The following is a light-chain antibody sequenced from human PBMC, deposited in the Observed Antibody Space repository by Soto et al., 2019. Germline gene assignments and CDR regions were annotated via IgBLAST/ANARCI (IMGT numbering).Light chain of an antibody. CDR1: QSVNSN. CDR2: GAS. V-gene: IGKV3-11*01. Sequence: EIFMTQSQATLSVSRGERATLSWRASQSVNSNLAWYQQKPGQAPRLLIYGASSRATGIPARFSGSGSGTDFTLTISSLEPEDFAVYYCQQRSNWSWTFGQGTKVDIK. J-gene: IGKJ1*01. CDR3: QQRSNWSWT.